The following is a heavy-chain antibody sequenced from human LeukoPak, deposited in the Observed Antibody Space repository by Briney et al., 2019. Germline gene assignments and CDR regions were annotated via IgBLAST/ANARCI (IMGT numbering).Heavy chain of an antibody. Sequence: ASVKVSCKASGGTFSSYAISWVRHAPGQGLEWMGGIIPIFGTANYAQKFQGRVTITADESTSTAYMELSSLRSEDTAVYYCAREVWQQLIGYGMDVWGKGTTVTVSS. CDR1: GGTFSSYA. J-gene: IGHJ6*04. CDR2: IIPIFGTA. D-gene: IGHD6-13*01. CDR3: AREVWQQLIGYGMDV. V-gene: IGHV1-69*13.